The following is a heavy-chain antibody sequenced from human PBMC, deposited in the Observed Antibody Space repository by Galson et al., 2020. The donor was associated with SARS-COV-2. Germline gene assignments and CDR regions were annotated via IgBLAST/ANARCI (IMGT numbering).Heavy chain of an antibody. D-gene: IGHD2-2*01. Sequence: SETLSLTCTVSGGSISSGDYYWSRIRQRPGKGLEWSGYIYYSGSTYYNPSIKRRVTISVDTSKNQFSLKLSSVTAADTAVYYCARRLGYCSSTSCRYNWFDPWGQGTLVTVSS. CDR3: ARRLGYCSSTSCRYNWFDP. V-gene: IGHV4-30-4*08. CDR1: GGSISSGDYY. J-gene: IGHJ5*02. CDR2: IYYSGST.